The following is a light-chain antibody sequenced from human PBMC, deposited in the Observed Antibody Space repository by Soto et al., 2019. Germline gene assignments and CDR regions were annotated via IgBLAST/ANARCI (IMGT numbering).Light chain of an antibody. CDR2: EVR. CDR3: SSSTVTNNIGV. CDR1: SSDVGGYNY. V-gene: IGLV2-8*01. J-gene: IGLJ1*01. Sequence: QSALTQPPSASGSPGQSVTISCTGSSSDVGGYNYVSWYQQHPGKAPKLVIYEVRKLPSGVPDRFSCSKSGNTASLPVSGRQPADEADYYSSSSTVTNNIGVFGPGTKLTVL.